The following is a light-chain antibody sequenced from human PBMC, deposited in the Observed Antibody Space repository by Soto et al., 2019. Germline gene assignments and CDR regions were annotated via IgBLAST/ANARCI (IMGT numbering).Light chain of an antibody. CDR2: EVT. CDR3: QSYDNSLSGYV. Sequence: QSALTQPPSASGSPGQSVTISCTGTSSDVGGYDYVSWYQQHPGKAPKLMIYEVTIRPSGVSDRFSGSKSGNTASLTVSGLQAEDEADYYCQSYDNSLSGYVFGTGTKVTVL. CDR1: SSDVGGYDY. J-gene: IGLJ1*01. V-gene: IGLV2-8*01.